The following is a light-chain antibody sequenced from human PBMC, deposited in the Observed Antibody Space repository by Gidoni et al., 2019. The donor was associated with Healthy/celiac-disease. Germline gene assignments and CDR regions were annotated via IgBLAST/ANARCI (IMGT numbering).Light chain of an antibody. V-gene: IGKV3-11*01. CDR1: QSVSSY. Sequence: DIVLTQSPATLSLSPGERATLSCRASQSVSSYLAWYQQKPGQAPRLLIYDASNRATGIPARVSGSGSGTDFTRTISSLEPEDFAVYYCQQRSNWPLTFGGGTKVEIK. CDR2: DAS. CDR3: QQRSNWPLT. J-gene: IGKJ4*01.